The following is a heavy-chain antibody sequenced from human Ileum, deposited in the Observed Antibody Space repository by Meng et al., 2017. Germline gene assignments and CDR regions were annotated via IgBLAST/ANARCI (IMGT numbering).Heavy chain of an antibody. Sequence: VQLQESGPRLVTPSGTLSLTCAVSGTWWSWVRQPPGKGLEWIGEIFQSGRTNYNPSLKSRVTISIDKSKSQISLQLSAVTAADTAVYSCATSNDRDVYYLGYWGQGTLVTVSS. J-gene: IGHJ4*02. CDR1: GTW. V-gene: IGHV4-4*02. CDR3: ATSNDRDVYYLGY. D-gene: IGHD3-22*01. CDR2: IFQSGRT.